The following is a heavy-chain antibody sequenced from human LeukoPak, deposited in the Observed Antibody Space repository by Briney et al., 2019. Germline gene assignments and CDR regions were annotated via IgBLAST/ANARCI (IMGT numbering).Heavy chain of an antibody. D-gene: IGHD6-19*01. CDR1: GFTVSTNY. J-gene: IGHJ4*02. Sequence: GGSLRLSCAASGFTVSTNYMSWVRQAPGKGLEWVSIIYDDGTTYYADSVKGRFTISRDNSKNTLNLQMNSLRADDTAVYYCARGPYSSGWSQLDYWGQGTLVTISS. CDR2: IYDDGTT. CDR3: ARGPYSSGWSQLDY. V-gene: IGHV3-53*01.